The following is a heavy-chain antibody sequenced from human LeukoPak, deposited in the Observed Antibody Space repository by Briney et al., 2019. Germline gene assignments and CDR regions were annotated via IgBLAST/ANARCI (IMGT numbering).Heavy chain of an antibody. D-gene: IGHD5-18*01. Sequence: PSETLSLTCAVYGGSFSGYYWSWIRQPPGKGLEWIGEINHSRSTNYNPSLKSRVTISVDTSKNQFSLKLSSVTAADTAVYYCARAVKVYSPSYGMDVWGQGTTVTVSS. CDR1: GGSFSGYY. J-gene: IGHJ6*02. CDR2: INHSRST. V-gene: IGHV4-34*01. CDR3: ARAVKVYSPSYGMDV.